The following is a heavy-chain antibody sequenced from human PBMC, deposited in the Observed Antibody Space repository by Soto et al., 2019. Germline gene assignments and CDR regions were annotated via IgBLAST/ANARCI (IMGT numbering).Heavy chain of an antibody. CDR1: GFTLSGYA. Sequence: EVQLAESGGGLAQPGGSLRLSCAASGFTLSGYAMGWVRQAPGKGLEYVSGISSNGVGTYYANSVQGRFTISRDNSKNTVYLKMGSLRPEDMAVYYCARRARPDFYYMDVWGKGTTVTVS. D-gene: IGHD6-6*01. J-gene: IGHJ6*03. CDR2: ISSNGVGT. V-gene: IGHV3-64*01. CDR3: ARRARPDFYYMDV.